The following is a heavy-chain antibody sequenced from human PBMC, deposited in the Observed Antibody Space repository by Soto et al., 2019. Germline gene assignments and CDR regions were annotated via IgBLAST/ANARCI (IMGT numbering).Heavy chain of an antibody. J-gene: IGHJ4*02. CDR2: IGGSGGGT. V-gene: IGHV3-23*01. Sequence: EVQLLESGGGLVHPGGSLRLSCAASGFTFSIYAMSWVCQAPGKGLEWVSTIGGSGGGTSYADIVRGRFTISRDNSQNTLYLQMNSLRAEDTAVYYCAKDAPGSGWLSDYWGQGTLVTVSS. CDR1: GFTFSIYA. CDR3: AKDAPGSGWLSDY. D-gene: IGHD3-22*01.